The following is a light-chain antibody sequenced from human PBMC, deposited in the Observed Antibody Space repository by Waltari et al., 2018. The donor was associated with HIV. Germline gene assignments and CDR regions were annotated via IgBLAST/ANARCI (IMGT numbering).Light chain of an antibody. CDR3: CSYAGSYTSPYV. CDR1: SSDVGSYNL. V-gene: IGLV2-23*01. J-gene: IGLJ1*01. CDR2: EGS. Sequence: QSALTQPASVSGSPGQSITMSCTGTSSDVGSYNLVSWYQHHPGKAPKLIIYEGSKRPSGVSNRFSGSKSGNTASLTISGLQAEDEADYYCCSYAGSYTSPYVFGTGTKVTVL.